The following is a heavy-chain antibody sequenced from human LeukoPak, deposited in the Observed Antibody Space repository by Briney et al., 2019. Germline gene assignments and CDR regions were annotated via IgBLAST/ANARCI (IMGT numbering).Heavy chain of an antibody. D-gene: IGHD6-13*01. J-gene: IGHJ4*02. CDR2: IYYSGST. Sequence: KPSETLSLTCTVSGGSISSSSYYWGWIRQPPGKGLEWIGSIYYSGSTYYNPSLKSRVTISVDTSKSQFSLKLSSVTAADTAVYYCARQTDAAGGSPSFDYWGQGTLVTVSS. V-gene: IGHV4-39*01. CDR3: ARQTDAAGGSPSFDY. CDR1: GGSISSSSYY.